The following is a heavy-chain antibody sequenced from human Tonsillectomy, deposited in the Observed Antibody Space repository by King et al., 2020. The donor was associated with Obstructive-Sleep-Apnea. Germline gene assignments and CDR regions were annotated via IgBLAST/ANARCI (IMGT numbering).Heavy chain of an antibody. Sequence: EQLVQSGGGLVQPGGSLRLSCAASGFTFSDYSMNWVRQAPGKGLEWVSYISSGSDTIYYTGSVKGRFTISRDNDKNSLHLQMNSLRAEDTAVYYCAKEWEILPPIGHYGMDVWGQGTTVTVSS. CDR1: GFTFSDYS. CDR3: AKEWEILPPIGHYGMDV. V-gene: IGHV3-48*01. J-gene: IGHJ6*02. CDR2: ISSGSDTI. D-gene: IGHD1-26*01.